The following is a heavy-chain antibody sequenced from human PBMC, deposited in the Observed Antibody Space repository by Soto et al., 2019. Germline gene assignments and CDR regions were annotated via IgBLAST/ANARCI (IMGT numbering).Heavy chain of an antibody. D-gene: IGHD4-17*01. CDR3: ARDTHGGYPGDHYYGLDV. J-gene: IGHJ6*02. V-gene: IGHV3-7*01. Sequence: AGGSLRLSCAASGFTFSGYWMSWVRQAPGKGLEWVANIKEDGSEKYFVDSVRGRLIISRDNGKNSLYLLMTSLRVEDTAVYYCARDTHGGYPGDHYYGLDVWGQGTTVTVSS. CDR2: IKEDGSEK. CDR1: GFTFSGYW.